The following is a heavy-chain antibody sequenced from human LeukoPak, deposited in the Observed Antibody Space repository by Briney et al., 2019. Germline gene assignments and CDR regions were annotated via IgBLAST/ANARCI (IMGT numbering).Heavy chain of an antibody. CDR2: ISAYNGNT. V-gene: IGHV1-18*01. CDR1: GYTFTSYG. D-gene: IGHD3-22*01. CDR3: ARESRYDSSGHYTGMRAPFDS. Sequence: ASVKVSCKASGYTFTSYGISWVRQAPGQGLEWMGWISAYNGNTNYAQKLQGRVTMTTDTSTSTAYMELRSLRSDDTAVYHCARESRYDSSGHYTGMRAPFDSWGQGTLVTVSS. J-gene: IGHJ4*02.